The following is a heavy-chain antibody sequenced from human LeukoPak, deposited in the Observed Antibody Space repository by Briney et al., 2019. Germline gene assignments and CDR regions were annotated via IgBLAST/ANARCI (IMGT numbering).Heavy chain of an antibody. Sequence: GASVKVSCKASGGTFSSYAISWVRQAPGQGLEWMGGIIPIFGTANYAQKFQGRVTITADKSTSTVYMELSSLRSEDTAVYYCARDNSVGDYAWWFDPWGQGTLVTVSS. CDR2: IIPIFGTA. CDR1: GGTFSSYA. V-gene: IGHV1-69*06. CDR3: ARDNSVGDYAWWFDP. D-gene: IGHD1-26*01. J-gene: IGHJ5*02.